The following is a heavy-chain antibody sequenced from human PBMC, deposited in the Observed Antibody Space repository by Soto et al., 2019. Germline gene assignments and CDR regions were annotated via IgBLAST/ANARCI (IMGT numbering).Heavy chain of an antibody. V-gene: IGHV1-69*13. CDR2: IIPIFGTA. CDR1: GGTFSSYA. J-gene: IGHJ6*02. CDR3: ARDPRLGSGSYYPYYYYGMDV. Sequence: SVKVSCKASGGTFSSYAISWVRQAPGQGLEWMGGIIPIFGTANYAQKFQGRVTITADESTSTAYMELSSLRSEDTAVYYCARDPRLGSGSYYPYYYYGMDVWGQGTTVTVSS. D-gene: IGHD3-10*01.